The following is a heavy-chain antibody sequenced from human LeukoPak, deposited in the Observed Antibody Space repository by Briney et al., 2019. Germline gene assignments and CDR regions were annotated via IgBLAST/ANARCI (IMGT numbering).Heavy chain of an antibody. CDR2: IIPIFGTA. J-gene: IGHJ6*03. V-gene: IGHV1-69*05. D-gene: IGHD2-2*01. CDR3: ARALGYCSSTSCSPFELIGYMDV. CDR1: GGTFSSYA. Sequence: GASVKVSCKASGGTFSSYAISWVRQAPGQGLEWMGRIIPIFGTANYAQKFQGRVTITTDESTSTAYMELSSLRSEDTAVYYCARALGYCSSTSCSPFELIGYMDVWGKGTTVTVSS.